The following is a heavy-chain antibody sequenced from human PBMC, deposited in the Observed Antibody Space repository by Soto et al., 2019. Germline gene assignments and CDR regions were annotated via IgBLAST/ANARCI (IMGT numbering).Heavy chain of an antibody. D-gene: IGHD6-13*01. V-gene: IGHV1-69*01. CDR3: ARGGHNSGRYRTCDS. J-gene: IGHJ4*02. Sequence: QVQLVQSGAEVKKPGSSVSVSCKSSSGTFTTDAISWVRQAPGQGLEWMGVIIPVFGPPIYAQKFQGRVSITADESTSTANLELSNLRSEDTAVYYCARGGHNSGRYRTCDSWGQGTLVTVSS. CDR2: IIPVFGPP. CDR1: SGTFTTDA.